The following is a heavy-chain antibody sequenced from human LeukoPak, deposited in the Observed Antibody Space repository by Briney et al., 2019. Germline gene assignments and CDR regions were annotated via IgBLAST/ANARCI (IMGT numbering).Heavy chain of an antibody. Sequence: SQTLSLTCTVSGGSISSGSYCWSWIRQPAGKGLEWFGRIYTSGSTNYNPSLKSRVTISVDTSKNQFSLKLSSVTPADTAVYYCAREHCSSTSCYTNEGFDYWGQGTLVTVSS. D-gene: IGHD2-2*02. J-gene: IGHJ4*02. CDR2: IYTSGST. V-gene: IGHV4-61*02. CDR3: AREHCSSTSCYTNEGFDY. CDR1: GGSISSGSYC.